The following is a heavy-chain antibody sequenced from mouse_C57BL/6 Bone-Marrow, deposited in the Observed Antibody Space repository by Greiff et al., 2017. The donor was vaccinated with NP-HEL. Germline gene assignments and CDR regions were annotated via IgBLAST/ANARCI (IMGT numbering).Heavy chain of an antibody. CDR1: GYSITSDY. CDR3: ARSIYYGSHYYAMDY. Sequence: EVKLMESGPGLAKPSQTLSLTCSVTGYSITSDYWNWIRKFPGNKLEYMGYISYSGSTYYNPSPKSRISITRDTSKNQYYLHLNSVTTEDTATYYCARSIYYGSHYYAMDYWGQGTSVTVSS. V-gene: IGHV3-8*01. D-gene: IGHD1-1*01. CDR2: ISYSGST. J-gene: IGHJ4*01.